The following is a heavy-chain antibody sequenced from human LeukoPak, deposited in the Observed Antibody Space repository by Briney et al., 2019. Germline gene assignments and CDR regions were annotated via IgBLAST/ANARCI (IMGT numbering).Heavy chain of an antibody. CDR3: ARRNSGWYPFDY. CDR1: GVSIRGDEYS. V-gene: IGHV4-30-2*01. J-gene: IGHJ4*02. Sequence: SETLSLTCAVSGVSIRGDEYSWTWIRQPPGKGLEWVGHIDRGGSTRYSPSLKSRVTISVDRSQNQFSLKLSSVTAADTAVYYCARRNSGWYPFDYWGQGTLVTVSS. CDR2: IDRGGST. D-gene: IGHD6-19*01.